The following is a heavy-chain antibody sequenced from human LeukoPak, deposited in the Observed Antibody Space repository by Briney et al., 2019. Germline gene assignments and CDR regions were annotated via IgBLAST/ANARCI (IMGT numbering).Heavy chain of an antibody. V-gene: IGHV4-31*03. CDR2: IYYSGST. CDR1: GGSISSGGYY. D-gene: IGHD3-22*01. CDR3: ARGYFRAYYYDSSGYFDY. J-gene: IGHJ4*02. Sequence: SETLSLTCTVSGGSISSGGYYWSWIRQHPGKGLEWIGYIYYSGSTYYNPSLKSRVTISVDTSKNQFSLKLSSVTAADTAVYYCARGYFRAYYYDSSGYFDYWGQGTLVTVSS.